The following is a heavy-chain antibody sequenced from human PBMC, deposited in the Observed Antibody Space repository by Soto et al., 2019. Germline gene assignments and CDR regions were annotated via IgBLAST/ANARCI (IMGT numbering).Heavy chain of an antibody. J-gene: IGHJ3*02. D-gene: IGHD3-3*01. Sequence: SLRLSCSASGFTFSSYAMHWVRQAPGKGLEYVSAISSNGGSTYYADSVKGRFTISRDNSKNTLYLQMSSLRAEDTAVYYCVKSRPVLRFLEWLSAFDIWGQGTMVTVSS. CDR2: ISSNGGST. V-gene: IGHV3-64D*08. CDR1: GFTFSSYA. CDR3: VKSRPVLRFLEWLSAFDI.